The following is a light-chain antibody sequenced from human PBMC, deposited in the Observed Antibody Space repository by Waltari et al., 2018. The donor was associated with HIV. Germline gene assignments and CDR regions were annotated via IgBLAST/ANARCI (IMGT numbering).Light chain of an antibody. CDR2: QDT. CDR1: NLGHNY. V-gene: IGLV3-1*01. CDR3: QAWDSGTIV. J-gene: IGLJ3*02. Sequence: SYDLTQPPSVSVSSGQTATVTCSGVNLGHNYVSWYQQRSGQSPVLVIYQDTKRPPGIPERFFGSTSENTATLTINETQPLDEAHYSCQAWDSGTIVFGGGTSLTVL.